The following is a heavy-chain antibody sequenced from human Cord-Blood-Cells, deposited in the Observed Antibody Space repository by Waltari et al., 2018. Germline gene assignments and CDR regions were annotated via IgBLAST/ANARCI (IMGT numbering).Heavy chain of an antibody. Sequence: QVQLVQSGAEVKKPGASVKVSCKASGYTFTGYYMHWVRQAPGQGLERMGRINPNSGGTNYAKKFQGRVTMTRHTSISTAYMELSRLRSDDTAVYYCARGQSGDYWGQGTLVTVSS. CDR1: GYTFTGYY. V-gene: IGHV1-2*06. J-gene: IGHJ4*02. CDR3: ARGQSGDY. D-gene: IGHD7-27*01. CDR2: INPNSGGT.